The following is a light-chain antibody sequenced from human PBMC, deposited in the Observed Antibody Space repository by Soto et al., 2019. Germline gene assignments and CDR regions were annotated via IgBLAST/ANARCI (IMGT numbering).Light chain of an antibody. CDR1: RSNIGSQV. CDR2: NNN. J-gene: IGLJ2*01. Sequence: QSVLTQAPSVSGAPGQRVTISCSGSRSNIGSQVVQWFQHIPGTAPKLLMQNNNERPSGVPDRFSGSKSGTSASLAISGLQSEDESDYYCSSFAPSYRVIFGGGTQLTVL. V-gene: IGLV1-44*01. CDR3: SSFAPSYRVI.